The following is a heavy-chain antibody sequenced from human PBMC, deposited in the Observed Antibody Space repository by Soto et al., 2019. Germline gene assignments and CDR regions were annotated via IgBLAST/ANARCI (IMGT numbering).Heavy chain of an antibody. Sequence: EVQLFESGGGLVQPGGSLRLSCATSGLTFSSYAMSWVRQAPGKGLEWVAGISASGSNTYYTDSVKGRFTISRDNSKDALFLKMNSLRADATATYYCVETVRFEPDSWGQGTQVTDSS. D-gene: IGHD3-3*01. CDR2: ISASGSNT. J-gene: IGHJ4*02. CDR3: VETVRFEPDS. CDR1: GLTFSSYA. V-gene: IGHV3-23*01.